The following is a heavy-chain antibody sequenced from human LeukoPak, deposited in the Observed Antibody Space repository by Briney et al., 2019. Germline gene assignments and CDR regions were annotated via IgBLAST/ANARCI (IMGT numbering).Heavy chain of an antibody. CDR3: ARSWTQTGWSLYYLDY. V-gene: IGHV3-48*02. D-gene: IGHD6-19*01. CDR1: GFTFSSYS. CDR2: ISSSSSTI. J-gene: IGHJ4*02. Sequence: GGSLRLSCAASGFTFSSYSMNWVRQAPGKGLEWVSYISSSSSTIYYADSVKGRFTISRDNAKNSLYLQMNSLRDEDTAVYYCARSWTQTGWSLYYLDYWGQGTLVTVSS.